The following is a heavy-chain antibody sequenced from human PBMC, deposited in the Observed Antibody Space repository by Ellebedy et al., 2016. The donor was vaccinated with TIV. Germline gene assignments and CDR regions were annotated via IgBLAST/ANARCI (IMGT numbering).Heavy chain of an antibody. V-gene: IGHV1-2*02. Sequence: ASVKVSXXASGYTFTGYYMHWVRQAPGQGLEWMGWINPNSGGTNYAQKFQGRVTMTRDTSISTAYMELSRLRSDDTAVYYCASNLFGQQLVPYWGQGTLVTVSS. D-gene: IGHD6-13*01. CDR3: ASNLFGQQLVPY. CDR2: INPNSGGT. CDR1: GYTFTGYY. J-gene: IGHJ4*02.